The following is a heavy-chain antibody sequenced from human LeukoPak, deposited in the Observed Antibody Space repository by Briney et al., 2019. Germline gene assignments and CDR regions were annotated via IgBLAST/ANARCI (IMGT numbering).Heavy chain of an antibody. CDR3: AKDEGWYSSSWGLECDP. J-gene: IGHJ5*02. V-gene: IGHV3-9*03. D-gene: IGHD6-13*01. CDR1: GFTFHDYA. CDR2: IIWNSGSI. Sequence: GGSLRLFCAASGFTFHDYAMHWVPQAPGKGLEWGSGIIWNSGSIGYVDSVKGRFTICRDNAKNSLYLQMNSLRAEDMVLYYCAKDEGWYSSSWGLECDPWGERTLVTVSS.